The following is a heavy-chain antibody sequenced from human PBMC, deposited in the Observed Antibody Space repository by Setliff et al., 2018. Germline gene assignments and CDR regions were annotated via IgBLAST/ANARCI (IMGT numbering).Heavy chain of an antibody. Sequence: ASVKVSCKASGYILNSYGISWVRQAPGQGLEWVGWISSYNDITNYAQRFQGRVTLTTDMSTSAAYMELRSLGSDDTAVYYCAISTLSICSGGTCPNVFDVWGQGTMVTVSS. CDR3: AISTLSICSGGTCPNVFDV. J-gene: IGHJ3*01. CDR1: GYILNSYG. V-gene: IGHV1-18*01. CDR2: ISSYNDIT. D-gene: IGHD2-15*01.